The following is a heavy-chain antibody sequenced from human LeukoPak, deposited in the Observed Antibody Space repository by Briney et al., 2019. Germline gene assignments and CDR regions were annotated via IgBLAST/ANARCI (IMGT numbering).Heavy chain of an antibody. V-gene: IGHV6-1*01. J-gene: IGHJ6*02. CDR1: GDSVSSNSAT. Sequence: SQTLSPTCAISGDSVSSNSATWKWVRQSPSRGLEWLGRTYYRSQWFTEYAVSVKSRITIKPDTSKNQFSLQLNSVTPEDTAVYYCVRARYCRGGSCYYGLDVWGQGTSVTVS. CDR2: TYYRSQWFT. D-gene: IGHD2-15*01. CDR3: VRARYCRGGSCYYGLDV.